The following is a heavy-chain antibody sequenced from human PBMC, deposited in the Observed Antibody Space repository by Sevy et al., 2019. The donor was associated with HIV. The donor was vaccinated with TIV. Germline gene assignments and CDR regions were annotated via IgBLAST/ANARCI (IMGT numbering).Heavy chain of an antibody. CDR3: ARDQEFCGTTTCYSGLDH. V-gene: IGHV1-2*02. Sequence: ASVKVSCETSGYRLTDYYIHWVRQAPGQGLEWMGWINPNSDVTKSAKKFHDRVIMTKDTSISTVYMELRGLTFDDYAVYYCARDQEFCGTTTCYSGLDHWGQGSLVTVSS. CDR1: GYRLTDYY. D-gene: IGHD2-2*02. CDR2: INPNSDVT. J-gene: IGHJ4*02.